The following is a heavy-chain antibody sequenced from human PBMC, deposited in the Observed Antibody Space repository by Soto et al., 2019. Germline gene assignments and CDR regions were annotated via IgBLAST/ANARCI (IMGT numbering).Heavy chain of an antibody. Sequence: SVKVSCKASGSGFIRSGIQWVRQAHGQRLEWVGWIVVASGQTNYAQNFRGRVAITRDTSTATAYIELTGLTSEDTAVYFCSADRPDIGVGWWVWGQGTTVTVSS. CDR2: IVVASGQT. J-gene: IGHJ6*02. D-gene: IGHD2-15*01. CDR1: GSGFIRSG. CDR3: SADRPDIGVGWWV. V-gene: IGHV1-58*02.